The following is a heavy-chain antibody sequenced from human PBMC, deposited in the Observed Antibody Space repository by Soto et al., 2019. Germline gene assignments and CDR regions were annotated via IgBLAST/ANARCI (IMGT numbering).Heavy chain of an antibody. CDR2: IRAYNGNT. Sequence: QVQLVQSGAEVKKPGASVRVSCKASGYPFTSYGISWVRQAPGQGLEWMGWIRAYNGNTNYAQNLQGRVTMTTDTSTSTDYMDLRSRRSDDTAVYYCARGYSSSPDYWGQGTLVTVSS. D-gene: IGHD6-13*01. J-gene: IGHJ4*02. CDR3: ARGYSSSPDY. CDR1: GYPFTSYG. V-gene: IGHV1-18*01.